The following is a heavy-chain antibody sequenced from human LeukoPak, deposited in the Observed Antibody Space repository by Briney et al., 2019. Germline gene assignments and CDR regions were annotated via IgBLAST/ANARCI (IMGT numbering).Heavy chain of an antibody. D-gene: IGHD6-13*01. CDR3: ARDSEIAAAGSFDS. V-gene: IGHV3-7*01. CDR2: IKQGGSEK. J-gene: IGHJ4*02. Sequence: PGGSLRLSCAASGFTFSRHWMTWVRQAPGKGLEWVASIKQGGSEKYYADAVKGRFTVSRDNAKNSLSLQMNSLRAEDTAVYYCARDSEIAAAGSFDSWGRGTLVTVSS. CDR1: GFTFSRHW.